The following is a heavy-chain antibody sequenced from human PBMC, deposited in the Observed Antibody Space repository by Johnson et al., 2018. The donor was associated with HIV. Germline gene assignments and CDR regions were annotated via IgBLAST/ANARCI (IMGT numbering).Heavy chain of an antibody. Sequence: EVQLVESGGGLVQPGGSLRLSCAASGFTVSSNYMSWVRQAPGKGLEWVSILHSDGSTFNTDSVKGRFTISRDNSNNTMYLQMNSLRAEDTALYYCAKADDVLTGYYKGFDAFDLWGQGTMVTVS. CDR3: AKADDVLTGYYKGFDAFDL. J-gene: IGHJ3*01. V-gene: IGHV3-66*01. CDR2: LHSDGST. CDR1: GFTVSSNY. D-gene: IGHD3-9*01.